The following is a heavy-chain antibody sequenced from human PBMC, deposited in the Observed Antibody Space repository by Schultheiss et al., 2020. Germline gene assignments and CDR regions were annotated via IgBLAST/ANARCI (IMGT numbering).Heavy chain of an antibody. Sequence: SETLSLTCAVYGGSFSGYYWSWIRQPPGKGLEWIGEITHGGSTNYNPSLKSRVTISVDTSKNQFSLKLTSVTAADTAVYYCAREESTSLSPRGQDAFDIWGQGTMVTVSS. CDR2: ITHGGST. CDR3: AREESTSLSPRGQDAFDI. CDR1: GGSFSGYY. D-gene: IGHD3-16*02. V-gene: IGHV4-34*01. J-gene: IGHJ3*02.